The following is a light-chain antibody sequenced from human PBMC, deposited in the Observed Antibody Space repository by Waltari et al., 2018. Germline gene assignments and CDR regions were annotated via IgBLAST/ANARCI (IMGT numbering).Light chain of an antibody. CDR2: KAS. Sequence: DIQMTQSPATLSAYVGDRVTLTCRASPNVDSWLAWYQQKPGTSPKALIYKASILEHGVPSRFSGSGSGTVFTLTINSLQPDDVATYYCQQYIVYTRTFGQGTKVDLK. CDR1: PNVDSW. CDR3: QQYIVYTRT. V-gene: IGKV1-5*03. J-gene: IGKJ1*01.